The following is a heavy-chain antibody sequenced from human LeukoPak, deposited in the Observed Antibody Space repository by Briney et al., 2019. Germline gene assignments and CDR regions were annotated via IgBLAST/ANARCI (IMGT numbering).Heavy chain of an antibody. Sequence: GESLRLSCTASGFTVSNYAMTWVRQAPGKGLEWVASIRGGGDTKYYADSVKGRFTISRDNSKNTLFLQMNSLRGEDTAVYYCSGDPNGDYVGAFDMWGPGTMATVSS. V-gene: IGHV3-23*01. CDR1: GFTVSNYA. J-gene: IGHJ3*02. CDR3: SGDPNGDYVGAFDM. D-gene: IGHD4-17*01. CDR2: IRGGGDTK.